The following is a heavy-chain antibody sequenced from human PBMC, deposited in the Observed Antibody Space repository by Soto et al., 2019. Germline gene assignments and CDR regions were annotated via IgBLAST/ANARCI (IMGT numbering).Heavy chain of an antibody. Sequence: GGSLRLSCAASGFTVSSNYMSWVRQAPGKGLEWVSVIYSGGSTYYADSVKGRFTISRHNSKNTLYLQMNSLRAEDTAVYYCAAGWLRFLEWFPQPYYGMDVWGQGTTVTVSS. J-gene: IGHJ6*02. CDR1: GFTVSSNY. CDR2: IYSGGST. V-gene: IGHV3-53*04. CDR3: AAGWLRFLEWFPQPYYGMDV. D-gene: IGHD3-3*01.